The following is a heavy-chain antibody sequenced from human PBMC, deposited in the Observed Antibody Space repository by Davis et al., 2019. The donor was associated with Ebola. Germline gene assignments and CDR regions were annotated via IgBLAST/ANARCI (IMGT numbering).Heavy chain of an antibody. CDR1: GFTFADYA. CDR2: INWNSGSV. V-gene: IGHV3-9*01. Sequence: SLKISCTASGFTFADYAMHWVRQAPERGLDWVSGINWNSGSVDYADSVKGRFTISRDNAKNSLYLQMNSLRAEDTALYYCVKDRSGGLGGYLFGMDVWGKGTSVTVSS. J-gene: IGHJ6*04. D-gene: IGHD3-22*01. CDR3: VKDRSGGLGGYLFGMDV.